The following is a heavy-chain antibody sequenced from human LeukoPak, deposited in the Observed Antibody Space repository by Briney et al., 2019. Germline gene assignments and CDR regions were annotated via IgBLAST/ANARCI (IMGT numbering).Heavy chain of an antibody. Sequence: ASVKDSCKTSGYSFTAFFIHWVRQAPGQGLEWMGWIHPRRGDTNYPHKLHGRVTMTRDTSIRQACLDLSHLRSDDAAVYYCARDGDYGTGSYYRGCIDSWGQGTPVTVSP. CDR2: IHPRRGDT. J-gene: IGHJ4*02. V-gene: IGHV1-2*02. CDR1: GYSFTAFF. CDR3: ARDGDYGTGSYYRGCIDS. D-gene: IGHD3-10*01.